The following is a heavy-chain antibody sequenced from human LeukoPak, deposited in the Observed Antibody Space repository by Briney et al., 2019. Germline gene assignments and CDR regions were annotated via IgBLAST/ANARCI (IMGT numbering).Heavy chain of an antibody. D-gene: IGHD1-26*01. CDR3: ARARGWEPNYYYYYMDV. CDR2: IWYDGSNK. CDR1: GFTVNSYA. V-gene: IGHV3-33*07. Sequence: GGSLRLSCIPSGFTVNSYAMCWVRQAPGKGLEWVSLIWYDGSNKYYADSVKGRFTISRDNSKNTLYLQMNSLRAEGTAVYYCARARGWEPNYYYYYMDVWGKGTTVTVSS. J-gene: IGHJ6*03.